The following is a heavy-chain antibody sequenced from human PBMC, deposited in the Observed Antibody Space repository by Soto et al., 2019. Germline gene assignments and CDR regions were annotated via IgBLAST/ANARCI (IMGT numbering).Heavy chain of an antibody. Sequence: YALHFDRQVSGKGLEWVAVISYDGSNKYYADSVKGRFTISRDNSKNTLYLQMNSLRAEDTAVYYCARGLPGIAVAGTDFDYWGQGTLVTVSS. J-gene: IGHJ4*02. CDR3: ARGLPGIAVAGTDFDY. D-gene: IGHD6-19*01. V-gene: IGHV3-30-3*01. CDR2: ISYDGSNK. CDR1: YA.